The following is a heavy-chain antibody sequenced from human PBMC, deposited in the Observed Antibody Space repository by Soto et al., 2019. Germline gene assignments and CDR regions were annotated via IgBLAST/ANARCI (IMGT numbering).Heavy chain of an antibody. CDR3: ARVWGGAFDI. V-gene: IGHV4-39*02. Sequence: NPSETLSLTCSVSGGSISSSSYYWGWIRQPPGKGLEWIGSIYRSGYTYDNPSLKSRLTISVDTSTNQFSLKLSSVTAADTAVYYCARVWGGAFDIWGQGTMVTVSS. D-gene: IGHD3-10*01. CDR2: IYRSGYT. CDR1: GGSISSSSYY. J-gene: IGHJ3*02.